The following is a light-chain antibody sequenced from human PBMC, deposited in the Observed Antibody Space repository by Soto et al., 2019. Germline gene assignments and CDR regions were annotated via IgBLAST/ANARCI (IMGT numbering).Light chain of an antibody. J-gene: IGLJ3*02. CDR3: CSYAGSHWV. CDR1: SSDVGSYNL. CDR2: EGS. V-gene: IGLV2-23*01. Sequence: QSVLTQPASVSGSPGQSITISCTGTSSDVGSYNLVSWYQQHPGKAPKLMIYEGSERPSGVSNRFSGSKSGNTASLTISGLQAEDEADYYCCSYAGSHWVFGGGTQLTVL.